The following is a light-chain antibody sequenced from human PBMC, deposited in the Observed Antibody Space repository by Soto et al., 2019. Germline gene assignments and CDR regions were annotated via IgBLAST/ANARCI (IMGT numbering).Light chain of an antibody. J-gene: IGKJ1*01. Sequence: EIVMTQSPATLPVSPGERATLSGRASQSVRSNLAWYQQNPGQAPRLLIYGASTRATGIPARFSGSGSGTEFTLTISSLQSEDFAVYYCQQYNNWPRTFGQGTKVEIK. CDR2: GAS. CDR3: QQYNNWPRT. V-gene: IGKV3-15*01. CDR1: QSVRSN.